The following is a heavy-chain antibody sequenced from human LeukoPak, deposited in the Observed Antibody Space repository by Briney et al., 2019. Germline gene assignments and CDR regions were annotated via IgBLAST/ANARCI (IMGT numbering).Heavy chain of an antibody. CDR1: GFTFSSYA. Sequence: PRGSLRLSCAASGFTFSSYATTWVRQAPGKGLEWVSGISGSGGDTYNADSVKGRFTISRDNSKNTLYLQMNSLRAEDTAVYYCAKGGGLYDILTSYYYYGMDVWGQGTTVTVSS. J-gene: IGHJ6*02. D-gene: IGHD3-9*01. CDR2: ISGSGGDT. V-gene: IGHV3-23*01. CDR3: AKGGGLYDILTSYYYYGMDV.